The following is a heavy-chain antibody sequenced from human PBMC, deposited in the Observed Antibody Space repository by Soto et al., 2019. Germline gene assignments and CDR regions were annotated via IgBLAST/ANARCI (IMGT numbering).Heavy chain of an antibody. CDR2: INAGNGNT. D-gene: IGHD4-17*01. J-gene: IGHJ6*02. Sequence: APVKVSCKASGYTFSTYAMHWVRQAPGQRLEWLGWINAGNGNTKYSQKFQGRVTITRDTSANTAYMELSSLRSEDTALYSCARSPTGPFFYAMDVWGQGTTVTVSS. CDR1: GYTFSTYA. V-gene: IGHV1-3*01. CDR3: ARSPTGPFFYAMDV.